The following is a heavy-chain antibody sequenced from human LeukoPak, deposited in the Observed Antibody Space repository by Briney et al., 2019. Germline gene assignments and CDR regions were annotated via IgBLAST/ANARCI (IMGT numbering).Heavy chain of an antibody. D-gene: IGHD1-26*01. V-gene: IGHV3-74*01. CDR1: GFTFSSYR. Sequence: GGSLRLSCAAFGFTFSSYRMHWVRQAPGKGLVWVSRINSDGSSRHYADSVKGRFTISRDNAKNTLYLQMNSLRADDTAVYYCARVEKKLIVGSTNHWFDPWGQGTLVTVSP. CDR2: INSDGSSR. CDR3: ARVEKKLIVGSTNHWFDP. J-gene: IGHJ5*02.